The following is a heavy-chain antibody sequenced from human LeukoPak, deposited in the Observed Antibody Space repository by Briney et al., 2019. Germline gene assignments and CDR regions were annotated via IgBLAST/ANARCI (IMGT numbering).Heavy chain of an antibody. Sequence: ASVTVSCKASGGTFSSYAISWVRQAPGQGLEWMGGIIPILGIANYARKFQGRVTITADKSTSTAYMELSSLRSEDTAVYYCAREWCSSTSCYSAWYFDLWGRGTLVTVSS. CDR3: AREWCSSTSCYSAWYFDL. D-gene: IGHD2-2*01. CDR2: IIPILGIA. CDR1: GGTFSSYA. V-gene: IGHV1-69*10. J-gene: IGHJ2*01.